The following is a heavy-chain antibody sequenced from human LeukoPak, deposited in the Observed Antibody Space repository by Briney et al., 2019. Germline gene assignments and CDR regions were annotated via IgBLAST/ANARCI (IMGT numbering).Heavy chain of an antibody. Sequence: GGSLRLSCAASGFTFSRYTMNWVRQAPGKGLEWISYISSNSRTIYYADSVKGRFTVSRDNAKNSLFLQMNSLRAEDTAVYYCARGYDSSGYYWLNYFDYLGQGTLVTVSS. J-gene: IGHJ4*02. CDR1: GFTFSRYT. CDR3: ARGYDSSGYYWLNYFDY. CDR2: ISSNSRTI. V-gene: IGHV3-48*04. D-gene: IGHD3-22*01.